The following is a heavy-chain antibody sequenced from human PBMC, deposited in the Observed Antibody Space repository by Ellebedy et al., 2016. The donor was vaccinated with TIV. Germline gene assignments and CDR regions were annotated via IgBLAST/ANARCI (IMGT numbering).Heavy chain of an antibody. CDR1: GGSFSGYY. CDR3: AREKKEWYYFDY. V-gene: IGHV4-31*11. Sequence: SETLSLTXAVYGGSFSGYYWSWIRQHPGKGLEWIGYIYYSGSTYYNPSLKSRVTISVDTSKNQFSLKLSSVTAADTAVYYCAREKKEWYYFDYWGQGTLVTVSS. CDR2: IYYSGST. D-gene: IGHD3-3*01. J-gene: IGHJ4*02.